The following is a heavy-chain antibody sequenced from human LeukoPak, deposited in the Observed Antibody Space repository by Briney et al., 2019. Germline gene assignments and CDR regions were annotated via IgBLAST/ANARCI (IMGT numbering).Heavy chain of an antibody. CDR2: IYPGDSDT. Sequence: GESLKISCKGSGYIFTSYWIGWVRQMPGKGLEWMGIIYPGDSDTRYSSSFQGQVTMSADKSISTAYLQWSSLKASDTAMYYCARPLKPYYYNSSGYWGYFQHWGQGTLVTVSS. CDR3: ARPLKPYYYNSSGYWGYFQH. J-gene: IGHJ1*01. V-gene: IGHV5-51*01. D-gene: IGHD3-22*01. CDR1: GYIFTSYW.